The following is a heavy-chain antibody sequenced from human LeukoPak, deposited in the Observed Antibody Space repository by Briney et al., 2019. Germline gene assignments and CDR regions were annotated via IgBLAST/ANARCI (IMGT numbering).Heavy chain of an antibody. V-gene: IGHV3-23*01. J-gene: IGHJ4*02. CDR1: GFTLSSYA. CDR3: AKRGAEVGASVAPGDY. D-gene: IGHD1-26*01. CDR2: ISGSGSA. Sequence: GGSLRLSCAASGFTLSSYAMNWVRQAPGKGLEWVSGISGSGSAYYADSVKGRFSISRDKSKNTVYLQMDNLRAEDTAVYYCAKRGAEVGASVAPGDYWGQGTLPTVSS.